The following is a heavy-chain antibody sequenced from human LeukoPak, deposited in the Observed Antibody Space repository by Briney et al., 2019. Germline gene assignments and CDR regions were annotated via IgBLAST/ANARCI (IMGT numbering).Heavy chain of an antibody. CDR1: GGSTSSGGYY. D-gene: IGHD3-22*01. CDR3: ATTRSGYYPTVGY. V-gene: IGHV4-31*03. J-gene: IGHJ4*02. CDR2: IYYSGST. Sequence: SETLSLTCTVSGGSTSSGGYYWSWIRQHPGKGLEWIGYIYYSGSTYYNPSLKSRVTISVDTSKNQFSLKLSSVTAADTAVYYCATTRSGYYPTVGYWGQGTLVTVSS.